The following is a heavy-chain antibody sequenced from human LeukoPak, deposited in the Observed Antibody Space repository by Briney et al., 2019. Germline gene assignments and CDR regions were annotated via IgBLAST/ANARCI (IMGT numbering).Heavy chain of an antibody. CDR2: SGWDDDK. CDR1: GVSLSTTGMC. D-gene: IGHD3-16*01. V-gene: IGHV2-70*01. Sequence: SGPTLVNPTQTLTLTCTFSGVSLSTTGMCVAWIGHPPGKSLEWLALSGWDDDKIYSTSLKTTLTISKDTSKNPVVLTLTNMDPVDTATYYCARILSVGDRGFDAFDIWGPGTMVTVSS. CDR3: ARILSVGDRGFDAFDI. J-gene: IGHJ3*02.